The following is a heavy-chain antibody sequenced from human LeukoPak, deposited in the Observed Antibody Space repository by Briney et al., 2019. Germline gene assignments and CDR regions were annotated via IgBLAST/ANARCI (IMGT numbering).Heavy chain of an antibody. V-gene: IGHV3-23*01. CDR2: ISGSGAGI. CDR3: TTEDDSSGYHDY. Sequence: GGSLRLSCAASGFTFSDHYMTWIRQAPGKGLEWVSGISGSGAGIYYADSVKGRFTISRDSSKNTLYLQMNSLRAEDTAVYYCTTEDDSSGYHDYWGQGTLVTVSS. D-gene: IGHD3-22*01. J-gene: IGHJ4*02. CDR1: GFTFSDHY.